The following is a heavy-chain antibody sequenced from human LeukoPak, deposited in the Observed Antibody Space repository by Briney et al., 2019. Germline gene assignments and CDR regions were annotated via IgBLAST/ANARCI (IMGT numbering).Heavy chain of an antibody. CDR1: GYTFTSYG. CDR3: ARDSCSSTSCHGGAWFDP. CDR2: ISAYNGNT. Sequence: ASVKVSCKASGYTFTSYGISWVRQAPGQGLEWMGWISAYNGNTNYAQRLQGRVTMITDTSTSTAYMELRSLRSDDTAVYYCARDSCSSTSCHGGAWFDPWGQGTLVTVSS. V-gene: IGHV1-18*01. J-gene: IGHJ5*02. D-gene: IGHD2-2*01.